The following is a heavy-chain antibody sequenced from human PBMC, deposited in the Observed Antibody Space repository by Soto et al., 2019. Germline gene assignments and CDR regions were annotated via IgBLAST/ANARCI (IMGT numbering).Heavy chain of an antibody. CDR3: AKDRGVVGATIDY. CDR2: ISWNSGSI. Sequence: EVQLVESGGGLVQPGRSLRLSCAASGFTFDDYAMHWVRQAPGKGLEWVSGISWNSGSIGYADSVKGRFTISRDNAKNSLYLQMNNLRAEDTALYYCAKDRGVVGATIDYWGQGTLVTVSS. CDR1: GFTFDDYA. D-gene: IGHD1-26*01. J-gene: IGHJ4*02. V-gene: IGHV3-9*01.